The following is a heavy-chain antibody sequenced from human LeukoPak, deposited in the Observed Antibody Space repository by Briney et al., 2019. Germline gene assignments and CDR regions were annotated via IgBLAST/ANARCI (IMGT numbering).Heavy chain of an antibody. CDR1: GYTFTSYD. Sequence: GASVKVSCKASGYTFTSYDINWVRQATGQGLEWMGWMNPNSGNTGYAQKFQGRVTMTRNTSISTAYMELSSLRSEDTAMYYCASSTYYDFWSGYSTYYYYGMDVWGQGTTVTASS. CDR3: ASSTYYDFWSGYSTYYYYGMDV. J-gene: IGHJ6*02. CDR2: MNPNSGNT. D-gene: IGHD3-3*01. V-gene: IGHV1-8*01.